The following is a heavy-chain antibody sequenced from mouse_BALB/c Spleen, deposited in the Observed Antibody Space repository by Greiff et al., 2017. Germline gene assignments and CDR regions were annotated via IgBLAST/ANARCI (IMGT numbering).Heavy chain of an antibody. CDR2: ISTYYGDA. D-gene: IGHD2-14*01. V-gene: IGHV1S137*01. Sequence: QVQLQQSGAELVRPGVLVKISCKGSGYTFTDYAMHWVKQSHAKSLEWIGVISTYYGDASYNQKFKGKATMTVDKSSSTAYMELARLTSEDSAIYYCARRYEDYFDYWGQGTTLTVSS. CDR1: GYTFTDYA. J-gene: IGHJ2*01. CDR3: ARRYEDYFDY.